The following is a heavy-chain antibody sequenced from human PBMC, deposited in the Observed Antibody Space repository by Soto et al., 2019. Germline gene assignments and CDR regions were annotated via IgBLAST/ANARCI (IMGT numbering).Heavy chain of an antibody. Sequence: SETLSLTCTVSGGSISSYYWSWIRQPAGKGLEWIGRIYTSGSTNYNPSLKSRVTMSVDTSKNQFPLKLSTVTAADTAVYYCAAVVPAFGIETWGQGTLVTVSS. CDR1: GGSISSYY. V-gene: IGHV4-4*07. J-gene: IGHJ5*02. CDR3: AAVVPAFGIET. CDR2: IYTSGST. D-gene: IGHD2-2*01.